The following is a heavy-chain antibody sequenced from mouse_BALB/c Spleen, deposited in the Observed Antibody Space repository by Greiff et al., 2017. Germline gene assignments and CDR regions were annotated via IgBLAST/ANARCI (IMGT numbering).Heavy chain of an antibody. V-gene: IGHV5-17*02. CDR3: ARSPFDY. CDR1: GFTFSSFG. CDR2: ISSGSSTI. J-gene: IGHJ2*01. Sequence: EVQLVESGGGLVQPGGSRKLSCAASGFTFSSFGMHWVRQAPEKGLEWVAYISSGSSTIYYADTAKGRFTISRDNPKNTLFLQMTSLRSEDTAMYYCARSPFDYWGQGTTLTVSS.